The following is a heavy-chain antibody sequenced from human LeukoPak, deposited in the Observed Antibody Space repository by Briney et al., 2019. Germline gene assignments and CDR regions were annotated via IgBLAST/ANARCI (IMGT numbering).Heavy chain of an antibody. Sequence: GGSLRLSCEASGFTFNHYGMHWVRQAPGKGLEWVAVIWSDSSNKFYADSVRGRFTISRDDSRKTLFLQMDSLTAEDTAVYYCAKDAQRGFDYSNSLEHWGRGTLVTVSS. CDR3: AKDAQRGFDYSNSLEH. CDR1: GFTFNHYG. D-gene: IGHD4-11*01. CDR2: IWSDSSNK. J-gene: IGHJ4*02. V-gene: IGHV3-33*06.